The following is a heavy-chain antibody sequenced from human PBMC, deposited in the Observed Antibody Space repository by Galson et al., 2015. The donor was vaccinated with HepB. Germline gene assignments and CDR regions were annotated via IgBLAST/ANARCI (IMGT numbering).Heavy chain of an antibody. J-gene: IGHJ5*02. CDR1: GGSISSSSYY. V-gene: IGHV4-39*01. CDR2: FYYSGST. D-gene: IGHD4-17*01. CDR3: ASAPTDYGDYDWFDP. Sequence: LSLTCTVSGGSISSSSYYWGWIRQPPGKGLEWIGSFYYSGSTYYNPSLKSRVTISVDTSKNQFSLKLSSVTAADTAVYYCASAPTDYGDYDWFDPWGQGTLVTVSS.